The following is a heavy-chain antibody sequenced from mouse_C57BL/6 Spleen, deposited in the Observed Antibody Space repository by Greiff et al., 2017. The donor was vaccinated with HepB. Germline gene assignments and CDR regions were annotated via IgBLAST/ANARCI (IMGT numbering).Heavy chain of an antibody. CDR1: GYAFSSSW. D-gene: IGHD6-5*01. V-gene: IGHV1-82*01. J-gene: IGHJ3*01. Sequence: QVHVKQSGPELVKPGASVKISCKASGYAFSSSWMNWVKQRPGKGLEWIGRIYPGDGDTNYNGKFKGKATLTADKSSSTGYMQISSRTSEDSAVEVCARFLVCSATVGNAYWGQGARVTVSA. CDR3: ARFLVCSATVGNAY. CDR2: IYPGDGDT.